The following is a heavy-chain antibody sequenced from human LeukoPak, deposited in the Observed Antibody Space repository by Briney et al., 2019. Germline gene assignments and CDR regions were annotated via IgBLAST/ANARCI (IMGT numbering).Heavy chain of an antibody. Sequence: GGSLRLSCAASGFTFSSSGMHWVRQAPGKGLEWVAFVSYDGGKKYYADSVKGRFTISRDNSKNTLYLQMNSLRAEDTAVYYCAKPAYCGGDCYSSPFQHWGQGTLVTVSS. CDR3: AKPAYCGGDCYSSPFQH. CDR1: GFTFSSSG. D-gene: IGHD2-21*02. J-gene: IGHJ1*01. CDR2: VSYDGGKK. V-gene: IGHV3-30*18.